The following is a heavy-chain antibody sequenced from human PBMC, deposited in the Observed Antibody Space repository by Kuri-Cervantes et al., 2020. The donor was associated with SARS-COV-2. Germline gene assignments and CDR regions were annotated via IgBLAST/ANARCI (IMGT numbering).Heavy chain of an antibody. CDR3: ARGHWSGYSNAAEMGAFDI. CDR2: INHSGST. CDR1: DDSISTNYY. V-gene: IGHV4-34*01. J-gene: IGHJ3*02. D-gene: IGHD3-3*01. Sequence: GSLRLSCTVSDDSISTNYYWSWIRQPPGKGLEWIGEINHSGSTNYNPSLKSRVTISVDTSKNQFSLKLSSVTAADTAVYYCARGHWSGYSNAAEMGAFDIWGQGTMATVSS.